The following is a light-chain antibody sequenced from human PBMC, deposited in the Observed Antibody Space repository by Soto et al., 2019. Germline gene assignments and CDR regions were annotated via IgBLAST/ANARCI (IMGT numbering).Light chain of an antibody. Sequence: QSALTQPRSVSGSPGQSVTISCTGTSSDVGGYNYVSWYQHHPGKAPKLMIYDVSKRPSGVPDRFSGSKSGNTASLTISGLQSEDEADYYCCSYSGSSTSLYVFGTGTKLTV. J-gene: IGLJ1*01. CDR3: CSYSGSSTSLYV. V-gene: IGLV2-11*01. CDR2: DVS. CDR1: SSDVGGYNY.